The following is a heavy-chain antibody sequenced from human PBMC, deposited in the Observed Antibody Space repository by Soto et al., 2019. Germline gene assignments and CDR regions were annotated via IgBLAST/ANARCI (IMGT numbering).Heavy chain of an antibody. Sequence: QVPLVQSGAEVKKPGASVKVSCKASGYTFTSYDINWVRQATGQGLEWMGWMNPNSGNTGYAQKFQGGVTMTRNTSISTAYMELSSLRSEDTAVYYCARIGAMGGRDFDYGDYGGDYYYYYGMDVWGQGTTVTVSS. D-gene: IGHD4-17*01. J-gene: IGHJ6*02. V-gene: IGHV1-8*01. CDR3: ARIGAMGGRDFDYGDYGGDYYYYYGMDV. CDR1: GYTFTSYD. CDR2: MNPNSGNT.